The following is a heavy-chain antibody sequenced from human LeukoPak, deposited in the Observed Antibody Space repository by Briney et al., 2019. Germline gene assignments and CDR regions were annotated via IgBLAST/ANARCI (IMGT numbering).Heavy chain of an antibody. D-gene: IGHD6-19*01. Sequence: GGSLRLSCAASGFPFDTYPMNWVRQAPGKGLEWVASISSSNSFKNYADSVKGRFTISRDNAQNSLYLQMSSLRAEDTGPYYCATMGEQWLLKDIWGQGTMAIVSS. CDR2: ISSSNSFK. J-gene: IGHJ3*02. CDR1: GFPFDTYP. V-gene: IGHV3-21*01. CDR3: ATMGEQWLLKDI.